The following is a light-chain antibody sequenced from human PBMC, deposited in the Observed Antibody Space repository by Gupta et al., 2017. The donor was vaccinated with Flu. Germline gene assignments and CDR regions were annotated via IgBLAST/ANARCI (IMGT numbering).Light chain of an antibody. CDR3: QYYDRGLSYG. CDR1: SSNIGTGYD. CDR2: GNS. V-gene: IGLV1-40*01. J-gene: IGLJ1*01. Sequence: QSVLTQPPSVSGAPGQRVTISCTGSSSNIGTGYDVHWYQQLPGTEPILCSDGNSNRHSGVPDRGSGSKSANSDYIAVTGLQAEDEAYSDSQYYDRGLSYGFGTGTKVTVL.